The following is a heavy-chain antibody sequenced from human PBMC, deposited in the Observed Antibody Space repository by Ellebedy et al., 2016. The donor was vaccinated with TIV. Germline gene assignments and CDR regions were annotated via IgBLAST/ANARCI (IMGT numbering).Heavy chain of an antibody. CDR3: AKEGSGSGWYWDA. J-gene: IGHJ5*02. D-gene: IGHD6-19*01. CDR1: GFTFSRYW. Sequence: GGSLRLSCAASGFTFSRYWMSWVRQAPGKGLEWVSAIRAGRSDTYYAASVQGRFTISRDNSKNKVNLQMNSLRADDTAVYYCAKEGSGSGWYWDAWGQGTLVTVSS. CDR2: IRAGRSDT. V-gene: IGHV3-23*01.